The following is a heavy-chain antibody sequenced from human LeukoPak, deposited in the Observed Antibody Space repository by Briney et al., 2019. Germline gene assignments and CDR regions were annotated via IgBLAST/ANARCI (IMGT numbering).Heavy chain of an antibody. Sequence: GGSLRLSCVASGFAFSGYTMSWVRQAPGKGPEWVSSIGSDGDYIHYADSVEGRFTISRDNAKDSLFLQMTSLRAEDTAVYYCAKIWGRPNRFDLWGQGTLVTVSS. CDR3: AKIWGRPNRFDL. J-gene: IGHJ5*02. V-gene: IGHV3-21*01. CDR2: IGSDGDYI. CDR1: GFAFSGYT. D-gene: IGHD3-16*01.